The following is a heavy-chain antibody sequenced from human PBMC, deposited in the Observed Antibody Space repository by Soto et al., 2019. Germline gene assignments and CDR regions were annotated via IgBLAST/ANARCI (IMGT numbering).Heavy chain of an antibody. CDR2: ISSRSTNI. V-gene: IGHV3-21*06. CDR3: AKFTEPGYSSIWYYFEY. J-gene: IGHJ4*02. D-gene: IGHD6-19*01. CDR1: GFTFSGYS. Sequence: GSLRLSCVGSGFTFSGYSMAWVRQAPGRGLEWVASISSRSTNIDYADSVKGRFTISRDNAKNLVSLQMSSLRGEDTALYYCAKFTEPGYSSIWYYFEYWGQGTPVTVSS.